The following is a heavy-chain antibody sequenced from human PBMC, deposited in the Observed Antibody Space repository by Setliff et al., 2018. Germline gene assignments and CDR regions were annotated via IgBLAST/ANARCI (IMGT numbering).Heavy chain of an antibody. CDR1: GGSLNSGSYY. V-gene: IGHV4-61*02. Sequence: SETLSLTCAVSGGSLNSGSYYWSWIRQSTERGLEWLGRLHTSGGTTYNPALNSRVTMTTDTSTSTAYMELKSLRSDDTAVYYCARINFYVSSGYYYAPDYWGQGTLVTVSS. CDR3: ARINFYVSSGYYYAPDY. CDR2: LHTSGGT. D-gene: IGHD3-22*01. J-gene: IGHJ4*02.